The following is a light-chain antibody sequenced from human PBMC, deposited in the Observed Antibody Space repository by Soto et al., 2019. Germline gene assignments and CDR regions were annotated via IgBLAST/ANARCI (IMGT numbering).Light chain of an antibody. Sequence: QSVLTQPASVSGSPGQSITISCTGTSSDVGSYNLVSWYQQHPGKAPKLMIYEGSKRPSGVSNRSSGSKSGNTASLTISGLQAEDEADYYCCSYAGSSMVFGGGTKVTVL. V-gene: IGLV2-23*01. J-gene: IGLJ2*01. CDR2: EGS. CDR1: SSDVGSYNL. CDR3: CSYAGSSMV.